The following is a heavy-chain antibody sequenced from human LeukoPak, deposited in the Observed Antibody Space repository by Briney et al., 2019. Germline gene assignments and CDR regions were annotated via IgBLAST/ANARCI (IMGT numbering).Heavy chain of an antibody. J-gene: IGHJ4*02. CDR3: ATSYDSSGCD. V-gene: IGHV3-7*01. CDR2: IKQDGSLQ. Sequence: PGGSLRPSCTAYRFTFSSFWMAWVRQAPGKGLEWVANIKQDGSLQHYGDSVKGRFTISRDNAKNSLYLQMNNLRAEDTALYYCATSYDSSGCDWGQGTLVTVS. CDR1: RFTFSSFW. D-gene: IGHD3-22*01.